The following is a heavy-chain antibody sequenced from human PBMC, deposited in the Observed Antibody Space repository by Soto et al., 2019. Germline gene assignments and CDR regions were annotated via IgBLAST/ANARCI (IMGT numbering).Heavy chain of an antibody. CDR1: GYSFTSYW. Sequence: PGESLKISCKGSGYSFTSYWISWVRQMPGKGLEWMGRIDPSDSYTNYSPPFQGHVTISADKSISTAYLQWSSLKASDTAIYYCARRLSGPKEEYNAYYFYGLDVWGQGTKVTVSS. J-gene: IGHJ6*02. V-gene: IGHV5-10-1*01. D-gene: IGHD1-1*01. CDR2: IDPSDSYT. CDR3: ARRLSGPKEEYNAYYFYGLDV.